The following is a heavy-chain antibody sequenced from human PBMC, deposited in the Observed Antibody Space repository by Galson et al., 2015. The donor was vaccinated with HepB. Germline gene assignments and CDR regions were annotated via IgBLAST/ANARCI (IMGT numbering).Heavy chain of an antibody. CDR1: GYSFTTYW. CDR2: IYPGDSDT. J-gene: IGHJ4*02. V-gene: IGHV5-51*01. Sequence: SGAEVKKPGESLKISCKSSGYSFTTYWIGWVRQMPGKGLEWMGIIYPGDSDTRYSPSFQGQVTISADKSISTAYLQWSSLKASDTAMYYCAKRSSCSSSSCPTYFDYWGQGTVVTVSS. D-gene: IGHD2-2*01. CDR3: AKRSSCSSSSCPTYFDY.